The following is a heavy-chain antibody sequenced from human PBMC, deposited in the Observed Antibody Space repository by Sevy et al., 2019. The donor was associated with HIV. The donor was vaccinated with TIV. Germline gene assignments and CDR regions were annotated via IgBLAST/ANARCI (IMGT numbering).Heavy chain of an antibody. J-gene: IGHJ4*02. CDR2: ISTSGTYK. Sequence: GGSLRLSCAVSGFTFSSYSMNWIRQAPGKGLEWVSVISTSGTYKYYADSVKGRFTISRDNAKNSLFLQMNSLRADDTAVYYCARDLNDYNNYMYSFDYWGQRTLVTVSS. V-gene: IGHV3-21*01. CDR1: GFTFSSYS. D-gene: IGHD4-4*01. CDR3: ARDLNDYNNYMYSFDY.